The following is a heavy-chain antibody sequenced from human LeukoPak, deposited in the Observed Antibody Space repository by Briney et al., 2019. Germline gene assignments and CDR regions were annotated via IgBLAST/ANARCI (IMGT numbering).Heavy chain of an antibody. Sequence: GGPLRLSCAASRFTFSSYWMSWVRQAPGKGLEWVANIHQDGSEKYYVESLKGRFTISRDNAKNSLSLQINSLRAEDTAVYYCAREKRWLHPIDYWGQGTLVTVSS. J-gene: IGHJ4*02. CDR3: AREKRWLHPIDY. D-gene: IGHD5-24*01. CDR1: RFTFSSYW. CDR2: IHQDGSEK. V-gene: IGHV3-7*05.